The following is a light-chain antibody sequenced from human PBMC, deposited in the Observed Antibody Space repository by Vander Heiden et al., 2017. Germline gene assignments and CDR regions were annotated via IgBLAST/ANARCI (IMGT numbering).Light chain of an antibody. V-gene: IGKV1-16*01. Sequence: DIQMIQSPSSLSASIGDRVTITCRASQDIRNYLSWFQQKPGKAPKSLIYGAFSLQSGVPSTFSGRRSGPNFTLTITSLQPEDFATYYCQQYYNYPLTFGRGTKLEIK. J-gene: IGKJ2*01. CDR3: QQYYNYPLT. CDR2: GAF. CDR1: QDIRNY.